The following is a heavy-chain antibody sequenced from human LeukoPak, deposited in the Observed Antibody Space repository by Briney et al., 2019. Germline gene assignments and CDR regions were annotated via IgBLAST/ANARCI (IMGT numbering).Heavy chain of an antibody. CDR3: ARRSDDYDSSAYYH. V-gene: IGHV1-8*01. J-gene: IGHJ4*02. CDR2: VNPNSGNT. D-gene: IGHD3-22*01. Sequence: ASVKVSCKTTGYTFTSYDLNWVRQATGQGLEWMGWVNPNSGNTGYAQKFQGRVTMTMDPSISTAYMELSSLRSEDTAVYYCARRSDDYDSSAYYHWGQGTLVTVSS. CDR1: GYTFTSYD.